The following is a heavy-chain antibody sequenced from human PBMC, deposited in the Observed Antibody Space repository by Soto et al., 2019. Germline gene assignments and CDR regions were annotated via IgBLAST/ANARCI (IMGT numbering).Heavy chain of an antibody. D-gene: IGHD3-3*02. Sequence: QLQLQESGPGLVKPSETLSLTCTVSGGSISSSSYYWGWIRQPPGKGLEWIGSIYYSGSTYYNTSVKIRGTLSIDTSKNQISLKLSSVTAADTAVYYCASPKIAFYNWFDPWGQGTLVTVSS. CDR3: ASPKIAFYNWFDP. V-gene: IGHV4-39*01. CDR2: IYYSGST. J-gene: IGHJ5*02. CDR1: GGSISSSSYY.